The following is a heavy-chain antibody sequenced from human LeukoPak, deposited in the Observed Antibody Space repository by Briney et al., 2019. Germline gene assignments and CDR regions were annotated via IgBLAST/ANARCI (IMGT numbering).Heavy chain of an antibody. CDR3: ARGHGGWYPVEFDC. D-gene: IGHD6-19*01. Sequence: SETLSLTCAVYGGSFSGYYWSWIRQPPGKGLEWIGEINHSGSTNYNPSLKSRVTISVDTSKNQFPLKLSSVTAADTAVYYCARGHGGWYPVEFDCWGQGTLVTVSS. CDR1: GGSFSGYY. V-gene: IGHV4-34*01. J-gene: IGHJ4*02. CDR2: INHSGST.